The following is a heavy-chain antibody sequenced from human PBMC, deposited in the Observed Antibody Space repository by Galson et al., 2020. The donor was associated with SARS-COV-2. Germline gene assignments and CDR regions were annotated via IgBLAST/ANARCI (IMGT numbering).Heavy chain of an antibody. V-gene: IGHV1-69*13. Sequence: SVKVSCKASGGTFSNYTISWVRQAPGQGLEWMGGIIPIFDTANYAQKFQGKVTITADESTSTAYMELSSLRSEDTAVYYCARDSGYSSGWTMQTDYWGQGTLVTVSS. D-gene: IGHD6-19*01. CDR2: IIPIFDTA. CDR1: GGTFSNYT. J-gene: IGHJ4*02. CDR3: ARDSGYSSGWTMQTDY.